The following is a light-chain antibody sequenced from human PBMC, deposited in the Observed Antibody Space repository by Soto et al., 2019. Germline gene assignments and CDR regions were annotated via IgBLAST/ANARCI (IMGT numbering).Light chain of an antibody. CDR1: QSVSRN. Sequence: DIVMTQSPGTLSVSPGERATLSCRASQSVSRNLAWYQQKPGQAPRLLIYGASTRATGIPARFSGSGSGTEFILTISSLQSEDFAVYYCQQYNSWPLTFGGGTKVEIK. CDR3: QQYNSWPLT. J-gene: IGKJ4*01. V-gene: IGKV3-15*01. CDR2: GAS.